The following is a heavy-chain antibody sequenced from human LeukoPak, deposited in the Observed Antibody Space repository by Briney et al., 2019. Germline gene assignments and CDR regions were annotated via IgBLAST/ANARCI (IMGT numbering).Heavy chain of an antibody. D-gene: IGHD3-3*01. V-gene: IGHV3-30*18. CDR2: ISYDGSNK. CDR1: GFTFSSYG. J-gene: IGHJ6*03. CDR3: AKPYKEWAYYYYMDV. Sequence: GGSLRLSCAASGFTFSSYGMHWVRQAPGKGLEWVAVISYDGSNKYYADSVKGRFTISRDNSKNTLYLQMNSLRAEDTAVYYCAKPYKEWAYYYYMDVWGKGTTVTVSS.